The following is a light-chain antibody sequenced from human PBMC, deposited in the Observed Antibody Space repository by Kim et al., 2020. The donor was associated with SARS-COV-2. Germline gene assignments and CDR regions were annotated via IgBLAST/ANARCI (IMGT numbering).Light chain of an antibody. Sequence: GQSSTRSCTGTSSDIGAYNHVSWYQQHPGKAPRLMIYDVTNRPSGVSIRSSGSKSGKTESLTISGLQAEDEADYYCTSYATSSSYVFGTGTKVSVL. CDR1: SSDIGAYNH. J-gene: IGLJ1*01. V-gene: IGLV2-14*03. CDR2: DVT. CDR3: TSYATSSSYV.